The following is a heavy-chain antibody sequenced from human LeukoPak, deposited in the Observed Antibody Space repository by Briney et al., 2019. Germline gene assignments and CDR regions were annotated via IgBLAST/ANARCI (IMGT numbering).Heavy chain of an antibody. CDR3: ARHRIPAADDAFDI. J-gene: IGHJ3*02. CDR1: GGSINTYY. D-gene: IGHD6-13*01. V-gene: IGHV4-39*01. CDR2: IYYSGST. Sequence: SETLSLTCSVSGGSINTYYWGWIRQPPGKGLEWIGSIYYSGSTYYSPSLKSRVTISVDTSKNQFSLKLNSVTAADTAVYYCARHRIPAADDAFDIWGQGQWSPSLQ.